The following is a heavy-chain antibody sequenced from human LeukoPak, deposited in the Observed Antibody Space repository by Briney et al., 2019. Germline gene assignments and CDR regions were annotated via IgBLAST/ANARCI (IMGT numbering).Heavy chain of an antibody. V-gene: IGHV4-34*01. J-gene: IGHJ4*02. CDR2: INHSGGT. CDR1: GGSFSGYY. Sequence: SETLSLTCAVYGGSFSGYYWSWIRQPPGKGLEWIGEINHSGGTNYNPSLKSRGTISVDTSKNQLSLRLNSVTAADTAVYYCARRKAKTPNYFDYWGQGALVTVSS. CDR3: ARRKAKTPNYFDY.